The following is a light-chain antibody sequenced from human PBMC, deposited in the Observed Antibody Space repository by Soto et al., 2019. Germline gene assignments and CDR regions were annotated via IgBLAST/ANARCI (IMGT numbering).Light chain of an antibody. CDR3: QSYDNSLSGSGV. CDR1: SSDLAIYNY. CDR2: GNS. Sequence: SALTQPASVSGSPGQSITISCTGTSSDLAIYNYVSWYQHVPGTAPRLLIFGNSNRPSGVPDRFSGSKSGPSAFLAITGLQAEDEADYYCQSYDNSLSGSGVFGTGTKVTVL. J-gene: IGLJ1*01. V-gene: IGLV1-40*01.